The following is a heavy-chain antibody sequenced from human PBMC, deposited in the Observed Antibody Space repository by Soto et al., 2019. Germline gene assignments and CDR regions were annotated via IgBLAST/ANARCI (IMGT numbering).Heavy chain of an antibody. D-gene: IGHD4-17*01. Sequence: QVQLQESGPGLVKPSDTLSLTCSVSGGSVSSHLYYWGWIRQPPGNGLEWIANVYYNGSTNYNPSLKSRVTISLDTSKNQFSLKLSSVTAADTALYYCPRVDYGDYPWFDPWGQGTPVTVSS. V-gene: IGHV4-61*01. J-gene: IGHJ5*02. CDR2: VYYNGST. CDR1: GGSVSSHLYY. CDR3: PRVDYGDYPWFDP.